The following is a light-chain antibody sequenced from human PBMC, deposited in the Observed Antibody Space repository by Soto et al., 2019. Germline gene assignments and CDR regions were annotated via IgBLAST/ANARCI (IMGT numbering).Light chain of an antibody. CDR1: QSVSSD. J-gene: IGKJ1*01. CDR3: QQYNSLWT. Sequence: EIVMTQSPATLSVSPWERATLSCRASQSVSSDLAWYQQKPGQAPRLLIYDASTRASGIPARFSGSGSGTEFTLTISSLQPDDFATYYCQQYNSLWTFGQGTKVDIK. V-gene: IGKV3-15*01. CDR2: DAS.